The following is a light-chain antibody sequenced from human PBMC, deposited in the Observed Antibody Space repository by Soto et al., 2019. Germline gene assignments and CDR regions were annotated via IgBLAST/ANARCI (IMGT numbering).Light chain of an antibody. Sequence: QSVLTQPPSASGSPGQSITISCTGTSSDVGGYNYVSWYQQHPGKAPKLMIYEVSNRPSGVSNRFSGSKSGNTASLTISGLQAEDEADYYCSSYTSSIYVFGTGTKVTVL. V-gene: IGLV2-14*01. J-gene: IGLJ1*01. CDR3: SSYTSSIYV. CDR2: EVS. CDR1: SSDVGGYNY.